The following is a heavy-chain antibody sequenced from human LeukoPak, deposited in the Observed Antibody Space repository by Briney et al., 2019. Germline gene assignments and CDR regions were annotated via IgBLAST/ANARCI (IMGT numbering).Heavy chain of an antibody. D-gene: IGHD6-19*01. J-gene: IGHJ4*02. CDR3: ARDHLYSSGWFDY. V-gene: IGHV4-4*02. CDR2: IYHSGST. Sequence: SETLSLTCAVSGGSLSSSNWWSWVRQPPGKGLEWIGEIYHSGSTNYNPSLKSRVTISVDTSKSQFSLKLSSVTAADTAIYYCARDHLYSSGWFDYWGQGTLVTVSS. CDR1: GGSLSSSNW.